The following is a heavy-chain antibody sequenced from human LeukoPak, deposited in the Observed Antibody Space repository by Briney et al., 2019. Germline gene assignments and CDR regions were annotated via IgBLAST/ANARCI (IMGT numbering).Heavy chain of an antibody. CDR1: GFSLNTRGVG. CDR2: IYWDDDR. CDR3: AHRKNYYDSSVFDN. V-gene: IGHV2-5*02. Sequence: SGPTLFNPPPTLTLTCTFSGFSLNTRGVGVGWIRQPPGRALEWLSLIYWDDDRRYSPSQKSMLTITKDTSKNQVVLTMTNMDPVDTATYFCAHRKNYYDSSVFDNWGQGTLVTVSS. D-gene: IGHD3-22*01. J-gene: IGHJ4*02.